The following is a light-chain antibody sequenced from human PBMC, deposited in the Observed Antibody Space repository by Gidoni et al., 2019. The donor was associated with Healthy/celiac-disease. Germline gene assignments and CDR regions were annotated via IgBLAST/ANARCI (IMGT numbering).Light chain of an antibody. CDR1: QSVSSSY. V-gene: IGKV3-20*01. CDR3: QQYGSSPWT. CDR2: GAS. Sequence: ELVLTHSPGTLSLSPGERATLSCRASQSVSSSYLAWYQQKPGQAPRLLIYGASSRATGIPDRFSGSGSGTDFTLTISRLEPEDFAVYYCQQYGSSPWTFGQGTKVEIK. J-gene: IGKJ1*01.